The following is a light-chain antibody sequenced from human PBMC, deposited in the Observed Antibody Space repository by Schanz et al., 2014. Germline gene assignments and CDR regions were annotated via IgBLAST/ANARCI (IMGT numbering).Light chain of an antibody. J-gene: IGKJ4*01. CDR1: QSVSNN. Sequence: EIVLTQSPGTLSLSPGERATLSCRASQSVSNNLAWYQQKPGQAPRLLIYGASSRATGIPDRFSGSGSGTDFTLTISRLEPEDFATYYCQQYYSFPPFGGGTKVEIK. CDR2: GAS. V-gene: IGKV3-20*01. CDR3: QQYYSFPP.